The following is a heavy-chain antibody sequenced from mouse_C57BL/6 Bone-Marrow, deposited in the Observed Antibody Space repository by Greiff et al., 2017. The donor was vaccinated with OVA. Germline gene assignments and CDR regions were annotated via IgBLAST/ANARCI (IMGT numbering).Heavy chain of an antibody. CDR2: IYPRSGNT. CDR3: AREGAGYFDV. J-gene: IGHJ1*03. CDR1: GYTFTSYG. Sequence: VKLMESGAELARPGASVKLSCKASGYTFTSYGISWVKQRTGQGLEWIGEIYPRSGNTYYNEKFKGKATLTADKSSSTAYMELRSLTSEDSAVYFCAREGAGYFDVWGTGTTVTVSS. V-gene: IGHV1-81*01.